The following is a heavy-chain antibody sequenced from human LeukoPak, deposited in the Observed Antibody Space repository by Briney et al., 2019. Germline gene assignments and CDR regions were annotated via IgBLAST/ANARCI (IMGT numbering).Heavy chain of an antibody. CDR3: ARVNGGYSYDFDY. V-gene: IGHV1-2*02. CDR2: INPNSGGT. CDR1: GYTFTGYY. Sequence: ASVKVFFKASGYTFTGYYTHWVRQAPGQGLEWMGWINPNSGGTNYAQKFQGRVTMTRDTSISTAYMELSRLRSDDTAVYYCARVNGGYSYDFDYWGQGTLVTVSS. D-gene: IGHD4-23*01. J-gene: IGHJ4*02.